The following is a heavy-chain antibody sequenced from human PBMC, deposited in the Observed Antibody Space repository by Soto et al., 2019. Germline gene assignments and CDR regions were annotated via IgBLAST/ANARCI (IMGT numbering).Heavy chain of an antibody. CDR1: GGSISSGDYY. Sequence: SETLSLTCTVSGGSISSGDYYWSWIRQPPGKGLEWIGYIYYSGSTYYNPSLKSRVTISVDTSKNQFSLKLSSVTAADTAVYYCARALLAYYYDSSGWYFAFDYWGQGTLVTVSS. CDR2: IYYSGST. V-gene: IGHV4-30-4*01. CDR3: ARALLAYYYDSSGWYFAFDY. D-gene: IGHD3-22*01. J-gene: IGHJ4*02.